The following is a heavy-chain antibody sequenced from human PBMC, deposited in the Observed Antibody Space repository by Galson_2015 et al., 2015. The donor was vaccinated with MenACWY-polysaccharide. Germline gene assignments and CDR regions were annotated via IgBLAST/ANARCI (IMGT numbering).Heavy chain of an antibody. J-gene: IGHJ4*02. Sequence: SLRLSCAASGFSFRSYGMHWVRQAPGKGLEWVAVMSYDGSNKYYIDSVKGRFTISKDNSKNTPYLQMDSLRIEDTAVYYCAKGAADSDYWGQGTLVTVSS. CDR3: AKGAADSDY. D-gene: IGHD2-15*01. CDR1: GFSFRSYG. CDR2: MSYDGSNK. V-gene: IGHV3-30*18.